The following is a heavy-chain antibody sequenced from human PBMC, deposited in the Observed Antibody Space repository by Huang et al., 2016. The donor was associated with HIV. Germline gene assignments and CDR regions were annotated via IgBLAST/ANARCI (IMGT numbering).Heavy chain of an antibody. J-gene: IGHJ4*02. CDR3: ARLPGSITMIRGVITDPY. D-gene: IGHD3-10*01. Sequence: QLQLQESGPGLVKPSETLSLTCTVSGGSIRSDNYYWGWIRQPPGKGLEWIGRIYYGGSIYYNPSLKSRVTITVDTSKNQFALKMRSVTAADTAVYYCARLPGSITMIRGVITDPYWGQGTLVTVSS. CDR1: GGSIRSDNYY. CDR2: IYYGGSI. V-gene: IGHV4-39*01.